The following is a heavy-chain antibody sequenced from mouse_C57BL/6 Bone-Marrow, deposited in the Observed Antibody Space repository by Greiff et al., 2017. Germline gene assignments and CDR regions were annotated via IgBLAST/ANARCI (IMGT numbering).Heavy chain of an antibody. Sequence: QVQLKQPGAELVKPGASVKLSCKASGYTFTSYWMHWVKQRPGRGLEWIGRIDPNSGGTKYNEKFKSKATLTVDKPSSTAYMQLSSLTSEDSAVYYCASLGKGWLLRTWFAYWGQGTLVTVSA. CDR1: GYTFTSYW. J-gene: IGHJ3*01. D-gene: IGHD2-3*01. V-gene: IGHV1-72*01. CDR3: ASLGKGWLLRTWFAY. CDR2: IDPNSGGT.